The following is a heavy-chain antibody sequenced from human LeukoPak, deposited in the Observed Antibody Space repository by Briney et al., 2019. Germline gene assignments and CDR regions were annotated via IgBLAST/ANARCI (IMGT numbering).Heavy chain of an antibody. D-gene: IGHD3-9*01. CDR3: ASNYDILPDY. V-gene: IGHV1-69*13. Sequence: GASVKVSFKASGGTFIIYAISWVRQAPGQGREWMGGIIPIFGTANYTQKFQGRVTITADESTSTAYMELSRLRSDDTAVYYCASNYDILPDYWGQGTLVTVSS. CDR2: IIPIFGTA. CDR1: GGTFIIYA. J-gene: IGHJ4*02.